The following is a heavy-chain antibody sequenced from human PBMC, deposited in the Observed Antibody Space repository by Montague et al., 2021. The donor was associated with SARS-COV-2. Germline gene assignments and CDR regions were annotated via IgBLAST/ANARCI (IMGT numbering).Heavy chain of an antibody. D-gene: IGHD3-22*01. CDR2: INHSGST. CDR3: ARGDGIAMIVVVITDIWFDP. CDR1: GRSFSGYY. Sequence: SETLSLTCAVYGRSFSGYYWSWIRQPPGKGLEWIGEINHSGSTNYNPSLKSRVTISVDTSKNQFSLKLSSVTAADTAVYYCARGDGIAMIVVVITDIWFDPWGQGTLVTVSS. V-gene: IGHV4-34*01. J-gene: IGHJ5*02.